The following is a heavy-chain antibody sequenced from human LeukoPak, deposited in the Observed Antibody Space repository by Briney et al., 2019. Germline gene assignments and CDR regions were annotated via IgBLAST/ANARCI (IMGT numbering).Heavy chain of an antibody. V-gene: IGHV3-7*01. D-gene: IGHD3-16*01. Sequence: PGGSLRLSCAAPGFTFSNYRMSWVRQAPGKGLEWVASIKQDGSEKDYVDSVKGRFTISRDNAKNSLYLQMNSLRVEDTAVYYCARDNPTWGYWGQGTLVIVSS. CDR2: IKQDGSEK. CDR1: GFTFSNYR. CDR3: ARDNPTWGY. J-gene: IGHJ4*02.